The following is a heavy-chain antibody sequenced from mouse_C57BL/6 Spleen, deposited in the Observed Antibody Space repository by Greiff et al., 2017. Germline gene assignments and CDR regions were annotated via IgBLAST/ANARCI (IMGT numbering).Heavy chain of an antibody. CDR2: IYPGSGST. Sequence: QVQLQQPGAELVKPGASVKMSCKASGYTFTSYWITWVKQRPGQGLEWIGDIYPGSGSTNYNEKFKSKATLTVYTSSSTAYMQLSSLTSEDSAVYYCARGAYSNYAWYFDGWGTGTTVTVSS. CDR1: GYTFTSYW. CDR3: ARGAYSNYAWYFDG. J-gene: IGHJ1*03. V-gene: IGHV1-55*01. D-gene: IGHD2-5*01.